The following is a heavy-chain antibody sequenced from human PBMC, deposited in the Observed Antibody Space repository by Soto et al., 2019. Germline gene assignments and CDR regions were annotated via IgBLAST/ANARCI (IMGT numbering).Heavy chain of an antibody. CDR3: ATGHSSGWYYLDN. Sequence: SVKVSCKASGGTFSSYAISWGRQAPGQGLEWMGGIIPIFGTANYAQKFQGRVTITADESTSTAYMELSSLRSEDTAVYYCATGHSSGWYYLDNWGQGTLVTVSS. V-gene: IGHV1-69*13. CDR2: IIPIFGTA. D-gene: IGHD6-19*01. J-gene: IGHJ4*02. CDR1: GGTFSSYA.